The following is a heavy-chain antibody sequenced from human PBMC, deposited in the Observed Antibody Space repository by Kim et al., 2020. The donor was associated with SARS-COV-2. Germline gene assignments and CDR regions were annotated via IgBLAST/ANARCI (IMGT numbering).Heavy chain of an antibody. Sequence: GGSLRLSCAASGFTFSSYSMNWVRQAPGKGLEWVSSISSSSSYIYYADSVKGRFTISRDNAKNSLYLQMNSLRAEDTAVYYCARDPGRGYYVNSVDYWGQGTLVTVSS. CDR1: GFTFSSYS. CDR3: ARDPGRGYYVNSVDY. J-gene: IGHJ4*02. CDR2: ISSSSSYI. V-gene: IGHV3-21*01. D-gene: IGHD1-26*01.